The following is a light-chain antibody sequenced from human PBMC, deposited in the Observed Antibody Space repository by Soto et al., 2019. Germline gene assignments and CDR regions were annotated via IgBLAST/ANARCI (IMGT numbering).Light chain of an antibody. CDR1: QRLSSSY. Sequence: EIVLTQSPGTLSLSPGERATLSCRASQRLSSSYLAWYQQKPGQAPRLLIYGASSRATGIPARFSGSGSGTDFTLTISRLEPEDFAVYFCQRYGSSPPFTFGQGTKVEI. J-gene: IGKJ2*01. CDR2: GAS. V-gene: IGKV3-20*01. CDR3: QRYGSSPPFT.